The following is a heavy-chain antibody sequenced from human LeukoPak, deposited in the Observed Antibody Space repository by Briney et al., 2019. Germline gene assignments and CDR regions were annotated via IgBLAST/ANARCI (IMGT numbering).Heavy chain of an antibody. D-gene: IGHD3-10*01. J-gene: IGHJ6*03. CDR1: GYSISSGYY. V-gene: IGHV4-61*01. CDR2: IYSSGST. CDR3: ARVFDSGSQAYFYYMDV. Sequence: PSETLSLTCTVSGYSISSGYYWGWIRQPPGKGLEWIGYIYSSGSTNYNPSLKSRVTMSVDTSKNQFSLKVSSVTAADTVVYYCARVFDSGSQAYFYYMDVWGKGTTVTIFS.